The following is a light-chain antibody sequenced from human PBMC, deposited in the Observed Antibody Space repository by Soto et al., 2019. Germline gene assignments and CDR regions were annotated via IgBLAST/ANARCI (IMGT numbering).Light chain of an antibody. CDR1: QTIMTY. V-gene: IGKV1-39*01. CDR2: AAS. Sequence: DIPMTQSPSSLSASVGDEVTITFRASQTIMTYLNWYQLKPGKPPRLLIYAASSLQSGVPSRFSGSGSGTDFTLTISSLQPEDFATYSCQQSYNSPQTFGQGTKVDIK. CDR3: QQSYNSPQT. J-gene: IGKJ1*01.